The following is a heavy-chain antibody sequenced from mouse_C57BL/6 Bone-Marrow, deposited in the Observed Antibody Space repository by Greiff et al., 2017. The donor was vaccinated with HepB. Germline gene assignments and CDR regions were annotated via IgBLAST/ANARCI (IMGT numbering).Heavy chain of an antibody. CDR3: ARGNYGNNKRIFDY. Sequence: QVQLQQSGAELARPGASVKLSCKASGYTFTSYGISWVKQRTGQGLEWIGEIYPRSGNTYYNEKFKGKATLTADKSSSTAYMELRSLTSEDSAVYFCARGNYGNNKRIFDYWGQGTTLTVSS. CDR1: GYTFTSYG. V-gene: IGHV1-81*01. J-gene: IGHJ2*01. CDR2: IYPRSGNT. D-gene: IGHD2-1*01.